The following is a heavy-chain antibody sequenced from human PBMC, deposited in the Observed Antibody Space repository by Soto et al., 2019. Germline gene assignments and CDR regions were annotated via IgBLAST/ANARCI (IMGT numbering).Heavy chain of an antibody. Sequence: SVKVSCKASGGTFTDLGLHWVRQAPGQGLEWMGGIIPIFGTPNYAQKFQGRVIITADEFTSTAHMELSSLRSEDTAVYYCARGWDHYDSSGLLTWFDPWGQGTLVTVS. J-gene: IGHJ5*02. CDR1: GGTFTDLG. CDR3: ARGWDHYDSSGLLTWFDP. D-gene: IGHD3-22*01. V-gene: IGHV1-69*13. CDR2: IIPIFGTP.